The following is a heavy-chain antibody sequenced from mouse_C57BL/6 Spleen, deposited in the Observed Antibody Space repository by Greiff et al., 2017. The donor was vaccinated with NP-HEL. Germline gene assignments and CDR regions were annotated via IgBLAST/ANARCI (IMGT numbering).Heavy chain of an antibody. V-gene: IGHV1-52*01. CDR1: GYTFTSYW. Sequence: QVQLQQPGAELVRPGSSVKLSCKASGYTFTSYWMHWVKQRPIQGLEWIGNIDPSDSETHYNQKFKDKATLTVDKSSSTAYMQLSSLTSEDSAVYYCAREGLLRDYFDYWGQGTTLTVSS. CDR2: IDPSDSET. CDR3: AREGLLRDYFDY. J-gene: IGHJ2*01.